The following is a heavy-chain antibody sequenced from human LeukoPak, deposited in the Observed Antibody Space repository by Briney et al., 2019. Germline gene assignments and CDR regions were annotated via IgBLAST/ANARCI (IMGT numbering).Heavy chain of an antibody. D-gene: IGHD3-22*01. CDR2: IGTYGGDT. CDR1: TSR. Sequence: ASVKVSCKATSRISWVRQAPGLGLEWMGWIGTYGGDTYYAQKFQGRITVTTDTSTSTVYMELRNLRSDDTAVYYCARDLWNFYDDSGYNRDLDSWGQGTLVTVSS. V-gene: IGHV1-18*01. CDR3: ARDLWNFYDDSGYNRDLDS. J-gene: IGHJ4*02.